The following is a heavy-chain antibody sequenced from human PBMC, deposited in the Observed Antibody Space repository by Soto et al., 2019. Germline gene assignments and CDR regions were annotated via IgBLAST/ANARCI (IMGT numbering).Heavy chain of an antibody. CDR3: AREAGSYNMGTFPLYYMDV. V-gene: IGHV1-69*08. J-gene: IGHJ6*03. CDR1: GGTFTSET. Sequence: QVQLVQSGPEVKKSGSSVKVSCKLSGGTFTSETISWVRQAPGQGLEWMGRIIPILGTGNYAQKFQGRNTITADKTTNTGYMELSSLTSEDTAVYFCAREAGSYNMGTFPLYYMDVWVNGTTVTVSS. CDR2: IIPILGTG. D-gene: IGHD3-10*01.